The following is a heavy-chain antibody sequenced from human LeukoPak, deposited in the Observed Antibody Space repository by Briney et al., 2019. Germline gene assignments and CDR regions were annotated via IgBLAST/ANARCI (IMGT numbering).Heavy chain of an antibody. V-gene: IGHV4-34*01. CDR1: GGSFSGYY. D-gene: IGHD3-22*01. CDR3: ARVITSGYYFFDS. J-gene: IGHJ4*02. Sequence: SETLSLTCAVYGGSFSGYYWSWIRQPPGKGLEWIGEINHSGSTYYNPSLKSRVTISVDTSKNQFSLNLSSVTAADTAVYYCARVITSGYYFFDSWGQGTLVTVSS. CDR2: INHSGST.